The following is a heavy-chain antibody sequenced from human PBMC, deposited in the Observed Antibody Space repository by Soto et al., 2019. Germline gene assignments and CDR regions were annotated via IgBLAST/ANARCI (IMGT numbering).Heavy chain of an antibody. J-gene: IGHJ6*02. Sequence: QVQLVQSGAEVKKPGSSVKVSCTAAGGTLINYAISWVRQAPGQGLEWMGGIIPIFGTSNYAQKCQGRVTITADPPTSTPYMELSSLRAELTSIYYFARDSVRRTKHVIAWPDYHYGFDVWGQGTTVAVSS. D-gene: IGHD2-21*01. CDR2: IIPIFGTS. CDR1: GGTLINYA. CDR3: ARDSVRRTKHVIAWPDYHYGFDV. V-gene: IGHV1-69*01.